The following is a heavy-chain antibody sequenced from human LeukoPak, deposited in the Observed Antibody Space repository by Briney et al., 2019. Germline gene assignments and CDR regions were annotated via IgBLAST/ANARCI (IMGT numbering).Heavy chain of an antibody. V-gene: IGHV3-23*01. J-gene: IGHJ5*02. CDR3: ASHFSFGGVIS. CDR2: ISGSGGST. CDR1: GFTFSSYA. Sequence: GESLRLSCAASGFTFSSYAMSWVRQAPGKGLEWVSGISGSGGSTYYADSVKGRFTISRDNSKNTLYLQMNSLRAEDTAVYYCASHFSFGGVISWGQGTLVTVSS. D-gene: IGHD3-16*01.